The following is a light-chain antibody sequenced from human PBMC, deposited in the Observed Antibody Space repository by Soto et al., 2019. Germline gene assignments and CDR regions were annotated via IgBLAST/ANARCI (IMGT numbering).Light chain of an antibody. V-gene: IGLV2-23*01. Sequence: QSVLTQPASVSGSPGQSITISCTGTSSDVGSYNVVSWYQQHPGKAPKLMIYEGSKRPSGVSNRFSDSKSGNTASLTISGLQAEDEADYYCCSYAGSNTYVFGTGTKLTVL. CDR3: CSYAGSNTYV. CDR2: EGS. CDR1: SSDVGSYNV. J-gene: IGLJ1*01.